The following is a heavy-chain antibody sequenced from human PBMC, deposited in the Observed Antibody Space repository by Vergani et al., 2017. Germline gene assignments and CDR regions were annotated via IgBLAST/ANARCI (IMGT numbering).Heavy chain of an antibody. J-gene: IGHJ4*02. Sequence: QVQLQQWGAGLLKPSETLSLTCAVYGGSFSGYYWSWIRQPPGKGLEWIGEINHSGSTNYNPSLKSRVTISVDTSKNQFSLKLSSVTAADTAVYYCARAHYYDSSGSRYYFDYWGQGTLVTVSS. D-gene: IGHD3-22*01. V-gene: IGHV4-34*01. CDR2: INHSGST. CDR3: ARAHYYDSSGSRYYFDY. CDR1: GGSFSGYY.